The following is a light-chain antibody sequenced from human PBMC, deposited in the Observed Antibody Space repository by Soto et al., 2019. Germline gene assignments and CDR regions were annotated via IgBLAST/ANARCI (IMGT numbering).Light chain of an antibody. V-gene: IGKV3-20*01. CDR3: QRYGDSRA. J-gene: IGKJ1*01. Sequence: EIVLTQSPGTLSLSPGERATLSCRASQSVSSSYLAWYQQKPGQAPRLLIYGASSRATGIPDRFSGSVSGTDFTLTISGLECGDFAVYYCQRYGDSRAFGQGTTVEIK. CDR1: QSVSSSY. CDR2: GAS.